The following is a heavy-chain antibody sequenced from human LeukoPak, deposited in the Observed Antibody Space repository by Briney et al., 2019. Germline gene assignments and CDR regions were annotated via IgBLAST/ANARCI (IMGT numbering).Heavy chain of an antibody. CDR1: GGSISNYY. Sequence: SETLSLTCTVSGGSISNYYWSWIRQPPGKGLEWIGSIYHSGSTYYNPSLKSRVTISVDTSKNQFSLKLSSVTAADTAVYYCAREDIVVVPAAIGFDYWGQGTLVTVSS. D-gene: IGHD2-2*01. J-gene: IGHJ4*02. V-gene: IGHV4-59*12. CDR2: IYHSGST. CDR3: AREDIVVVPAAIGFDY.